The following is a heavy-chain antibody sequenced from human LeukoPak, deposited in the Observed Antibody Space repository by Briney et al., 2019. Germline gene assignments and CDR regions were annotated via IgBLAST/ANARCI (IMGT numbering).Heavy chain of an antibody. CDR2: ISDYNGDT. CDR3: ARDPRIQLWSTYYHYMDV. V-gene: IGHV1-18*01. CDR1: GYTFTSYG. J-gene: IGHJ6*03. Sequence: GASVKVSCKASGYTFTSYGISWVRQAPGQGLEWMGWISDYNGDTRYAQNVQGRVTMTKDTSTSTAYMELRGLRSDDTAVYYCARDPRIQLWSTYYHYMDVWGKGTTVTVS. D-gene: IGHD5-18*01.